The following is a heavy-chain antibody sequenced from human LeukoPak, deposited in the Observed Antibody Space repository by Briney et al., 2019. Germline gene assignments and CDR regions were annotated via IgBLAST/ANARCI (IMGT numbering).Heavy chain of an antibody. CDR1: GFTFSYYG. J-gene: IGHJ6*03. V-gene: IGHV3-48*04. CDR3: AKDGGTLPYYYYYMDV. D-gene: IGHD1-26*01. CDR2: ISSSSSTI. Sequence: GGSLRLSCAASGFTFSYYGMNWVRQAPGKGLEWVSSISSSSSTIYYADSVKGRFTISRDNAKNSLYLQMNSLRAEDTALYYCAKDGGTLPYYYYYMDVWGKGTTVTVSS.